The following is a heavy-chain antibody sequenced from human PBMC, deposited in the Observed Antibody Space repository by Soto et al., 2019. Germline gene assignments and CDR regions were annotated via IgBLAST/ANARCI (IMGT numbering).Heavy chain of an antibody. CDR1: CDSLKNHY. J-gene: IGHJ4*02. Sequence: SETLSPTCSFSCDSLKNHYWAWIQHSAGKGLEWIGNIYDSGSTNYSPALTSRVAMSVDTSENLFSLKMDSVTAADTAVYYCARFSMLPVDYFDFWGQGPLVT. CDR2: IYDSGST. D-gene: IGHD2-15*01. CDR3: ARFSMLPVDYFDF. V-gene: IGHV4-59*11.